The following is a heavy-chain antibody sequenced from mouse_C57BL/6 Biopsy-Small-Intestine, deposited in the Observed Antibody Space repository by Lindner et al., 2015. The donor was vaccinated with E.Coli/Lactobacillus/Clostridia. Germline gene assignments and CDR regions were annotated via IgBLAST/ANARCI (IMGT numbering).Heavy chain of an antibody. Sequence: SVKVSCKASGYTFTRNYMHWVRQAPGQGLEWMGIIYVSGGSTSYAQKFRGRVTMTRDTSTSAVYMELSGLRSDDTAVYYCARSVDNCLGGGCYFFDYWGQGTLVTVSS. V-gene: IGHV1S61*01. CDR3: ARSVDNCLGGGCYFFDY. D-gene: IGHD1-1*02. J-gene: IGHJ4*01. CDR1: GYTFTRNY. CDR2: IYVSGGST.